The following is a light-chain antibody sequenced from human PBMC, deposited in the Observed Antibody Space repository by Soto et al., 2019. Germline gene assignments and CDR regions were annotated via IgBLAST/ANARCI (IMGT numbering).Light chain of an antibody. Sequence: EIVLTQSPGTLSLSPGERATLSCRASQSVSSSYLAWYQQKPGQAPRLLTFGASSRATGIPDRFSGSGSESDFTLTITRLEPEDFAVYYCQQYSNSAWTFGQGT. V-gene: IGKV3-20*01. CDR1: QSVSSSY. CDR3: QQYSNSAWT. J-gene: IGKJ1*01. CDR2: GAS.